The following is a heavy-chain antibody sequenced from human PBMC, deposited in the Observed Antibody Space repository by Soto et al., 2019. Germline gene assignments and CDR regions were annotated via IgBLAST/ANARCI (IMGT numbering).Heavy chain of an antibody. J-gene: IGHJ6*02. CDR1: GYSIASGYY. Sequence: SESLSLTCAVSGYSIASGYYWAWIRQPPGKGLEWIGSIYHAGSVYYNPSLNSRVAMSLDTSDNHFSLKLTSVTAADTAVYYCARTFDYYGMDVWGQGTTVTVSS. CDR3: ARTFDYYGMDV. V-gene: IGHV4-38-2*01. CDR2: IYHAGSV.